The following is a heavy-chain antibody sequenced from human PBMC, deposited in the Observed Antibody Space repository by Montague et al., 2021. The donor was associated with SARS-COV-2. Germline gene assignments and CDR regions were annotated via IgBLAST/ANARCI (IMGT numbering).Heavy chain of an antibody. Sequence: SETLSLTCSVSGGSFSSGDSYWGWLRQAPGKGLEWIGDLHYAGSAYYNPSLRSRVTISADTSKNQFSLKLNSVTAADTAVYYCVATYNSNWCYFDYWGQGTLVTVSS. D-gene: IGHD6-13*01. CDR3: VATYNSNWCYFDY. CDR1: GGSFSSGDSY. V-gene: IGHV4-39*01. J-gene: IGHJ4*02. CDR2: LHYAGSA.